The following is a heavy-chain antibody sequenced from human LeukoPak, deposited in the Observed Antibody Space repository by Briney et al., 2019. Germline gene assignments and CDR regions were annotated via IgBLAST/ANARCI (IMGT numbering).Heavy chain of an antibody. CDR3: ARTMIRGVRPFDY. D-gene: IGHD3-10*01. J-gene: IGHJ4*02. CDR1: GYTFTGYY. Sequence: ASVKVSCKASGYTFTGYYMHWVRQAPGQGFEWMGWLNPNIGATNYAQKFQGRVTMTRDTSISTAYMELSRLRPDDTAMYYCARTMIRGVRPFDYWGQGTLVTVSS. V-gene: IGHV1-2*02. CDR2: LNPNIGAT.